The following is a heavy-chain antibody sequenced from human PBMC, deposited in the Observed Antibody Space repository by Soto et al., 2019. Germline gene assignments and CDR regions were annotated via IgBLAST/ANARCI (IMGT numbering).Heavy chain of an antibody. V-gene: IGHV3-23*01. Sequence: EAQLLESGGGLVQPGGSLRLSCVASGFTFSSYAMRWVRQAPGKGLEWVSAISGSGGRTYYADSVKGRFTISRDNSKNTLYLQMNSLRAEDTAVYYCATSLEYYYDTSGYPYWGQGTLVTVSS. D-gene: IGHD3-22*01. CDR1: GFTFSSYA. J-gene: IGHJ4*02. CDR2: ISGSGGRT. CDR3: ATSLEYYYDTSGYPY.